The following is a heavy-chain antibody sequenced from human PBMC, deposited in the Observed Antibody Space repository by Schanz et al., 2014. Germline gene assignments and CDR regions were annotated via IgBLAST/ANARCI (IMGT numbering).Heavy chain of an antibody. Sequence: LVESGGGVVQPGRSLRLSCAASGFTFSSYGMHWVRQVPGKGLEWVAVVCYDGSNKYYADSVKGRFTISRDNSKNTLYLQMNSLRAEDTAVYYCAKEKGDCSSTSCSYYFDYWGQGTLVTVSS. CDR2: VCYDGSNK. D-gene: IGHD2-2*01. J-gene: IGHJ4*02. CDR3: AKEKGDCSSTSCSYYFDY. CDR1: GFTFSSYG. V-gene: IGHV3-33*06.